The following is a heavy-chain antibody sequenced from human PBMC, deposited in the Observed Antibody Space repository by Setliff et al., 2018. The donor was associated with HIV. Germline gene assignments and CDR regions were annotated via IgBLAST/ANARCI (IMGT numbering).Heavy chain of an antibody. V-gene: IGHV3-66*01. CDR1: GFNVNNKY. CDR2: INSDDYT. D-gene: IGHD3-9*01. Sequence: GGSLRLSCAVSGFNVNNKYMTWVRQAPGKGLEWVSIINSDDYTKYADSLKGRFTISRDTSKNTLYLQMNSLRAEDTAVYYCAKTSNTGYLFCSDYWGQGTLVTVSS. J-gene: IGHJ4*02. CDR3: AKTSNTGYLFCSDY.